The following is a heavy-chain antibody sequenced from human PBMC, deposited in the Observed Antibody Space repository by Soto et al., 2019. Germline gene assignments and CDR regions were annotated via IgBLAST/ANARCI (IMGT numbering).Heavy chain of an antibody. CDR3: ARVGVDTAMENWFDP. CDR1: GGSVSSDRYY. CDR2: IYYSGST. J-gene: IGHJ5*02. Sequence: SESLSLTGTVSGGSVSSDRYYWSWIRQPPGKGLEWIGYIYYSGSTNYNPSLKSRVTISVDTSKNQFSLKLSSVTAADTAVYYCARVGVDTAMENWFDPWGQGTLVTVSS. V-gene: IGHV4-61*01. D-gene: IGHD5-18*01.